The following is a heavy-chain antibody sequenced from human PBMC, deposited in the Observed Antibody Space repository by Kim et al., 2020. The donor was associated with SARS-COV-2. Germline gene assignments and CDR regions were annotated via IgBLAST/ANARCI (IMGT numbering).Heavy chain of an antibody. D-gene: IGHD2-21*01. Sequence: GGSLRLSCATSGFTFTRHGIHWVRQAPGRGLEWVAVISHDGTDQRYADSVKGRFTVSRDNSENTLLLEMNSLRVEDTGLYYCARDGYCGDDKCYSGLPDYWGQGTLVAVSS. CDR2: ISHDGTDQ. CDR1: GFTFTRHG. CDR3: ARDGYCGDDKCYSGLPDY. J-gene: IGHJ4*02. V-gene: IGHV3-33*05.